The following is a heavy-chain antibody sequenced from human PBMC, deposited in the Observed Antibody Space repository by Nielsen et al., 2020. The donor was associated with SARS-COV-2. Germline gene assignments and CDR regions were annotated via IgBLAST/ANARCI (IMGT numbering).Heavy chain of an antibody. Sequence: ASVKVSCKSSGYTFTSYAMHWVRQAPGQRLEWMGWINAGNGNTKYSQKFQGRVTITRDTSASTAYMELSSLRSEDTAVYYCARDRSGYYSDYFDYWDQGTLVTVSS. CDR1: GYTFTSYA. J-gene: IGHJ4*02. V-gene: IGHV1-3*01. CDR3: ARDRSGYYSDYFDY. D-gene: IGHD3-22*01. CDR2: INAGNGNT.